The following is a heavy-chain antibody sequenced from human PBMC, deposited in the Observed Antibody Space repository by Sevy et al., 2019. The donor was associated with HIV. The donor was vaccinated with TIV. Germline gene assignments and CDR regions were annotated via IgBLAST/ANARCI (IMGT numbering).Heavy chain of an antibody. D-gene: IGHD6-6*01. Sequence: ASVKVSCKASGYTFTSYAMHWVRQAPGQRLEWMGWINAGNGNTKYSQKFQGRVTITRDTSASTAYMELSSLRSEDTAVYYCARGQTIEYSSSSLYYYYGMDVWGQGTTVTVSS. CDR3: ARGQTIEYSSSSLYYYYGMDV. J-gene: IGHJ6*02. CDR2: INAGNGNT. V-gene: IGHV1-3*01. CDR1: GYTFTSYA.